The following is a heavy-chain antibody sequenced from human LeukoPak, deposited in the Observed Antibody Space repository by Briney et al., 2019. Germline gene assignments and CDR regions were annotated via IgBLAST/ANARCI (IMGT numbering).Heavy chain of an antibody. Sequence: SETLSLTCAVYGGSFSGYYWSWIRQPPGKGLEWIGEINHSGSTNYNPSLKSRVTISVDTSKNQFSLKLSSVTAADTAVYYCARMRAARRYYYYYGMDVWGQGTTVTVSS. CDR3: ARMRAARRYYYYYGMDV. CDR1: GGSFSGYY. CDR2: INHSGST. J-gene: IGHJ6*02. D-gene: IGHD6-6*01. V-gene: IGHV4-34*01.